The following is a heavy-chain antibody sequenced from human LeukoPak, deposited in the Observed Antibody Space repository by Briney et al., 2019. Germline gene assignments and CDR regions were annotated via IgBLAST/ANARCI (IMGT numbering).Heavy chain of an antibody. J-gene: IGHJ4*02. V-gene: IGHV3-15*01. CDR2: IKSKTDGGTT. Sequence: GGSLRLSCAASGVTFSNAWMSWVRHAPGEGLERVGRIKSKTDGGTTDYPAPVKGGCTISRDDSKNTLYLQMNRLKTEDTAVYYCTTDLLLSSVTTLDFDYWGQGTLVTVPS. CDR3: TTDLLLSSVTTLDFDY. CDR1: GVTFSNAW. D-gene: IGHD4-17*01.